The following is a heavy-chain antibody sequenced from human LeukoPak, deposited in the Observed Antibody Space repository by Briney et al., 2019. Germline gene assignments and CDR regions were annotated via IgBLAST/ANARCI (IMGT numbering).Heavy chain of an antibody. V-gene: IGHV3-66*03. J-gene: IGHJ3*02. D-gene: IGHD6-13*01. CDR1: GFTVSSNY. CDR3: ARGQRHSSSWYGPDAFDI. CDR2: IYSCGST. Sequence: GGSLRLSCAASGFTVSSNYMSWVRQAPGKGLEWVSVIYSCGSTYYADSVKGRFTISRDNSKNTLYLQMNSLRAEDTAVYYCARGQRHSSSWYGPDAFDIWGQGTMVTVSS.